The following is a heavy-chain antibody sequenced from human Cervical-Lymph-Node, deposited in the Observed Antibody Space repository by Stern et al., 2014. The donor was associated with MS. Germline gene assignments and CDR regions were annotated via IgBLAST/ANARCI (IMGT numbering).Heavy chain of an antibody. Sequence: QVTLRESGPTLVKPTQTLTLTCTFSGFSLSSVGVGVGWVRQPPGKDLEWLGLLYWDDDKRYRPSLKNRLNITKDASKNQVCLSIAHLDPVDTGTYYCAHSLGAFGMDVWGQGTTVTVSS. J-gene: IGHJ6*02. CDR1: GFSLSSVGVG. CDR2: LYWDDDK. V-gene: IGHV2-5*02. CDR3: AHSLGAFGMDV.